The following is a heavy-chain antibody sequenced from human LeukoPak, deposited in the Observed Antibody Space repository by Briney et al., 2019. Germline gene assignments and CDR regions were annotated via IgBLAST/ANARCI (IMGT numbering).Heavy chain of an antibody. J-gene: IGHJ4*02. CDR1: GFTFSSYG. CDR2: ISYDGSNK. CDR3: AKGYWESSGFDC. V-gene: IGHV3-30*18. D-gene: IGHD3-22*01. Sequence: PGRSLRLSCAASGFTFSSYGMHWVRQAPGKGLEWVAVISYDGSNKYYADSEKGRFTISRDNSKDTLYLQMNSLRGEDTAVYYCAKGYWESSGFDCWGQGSLVTDSS.